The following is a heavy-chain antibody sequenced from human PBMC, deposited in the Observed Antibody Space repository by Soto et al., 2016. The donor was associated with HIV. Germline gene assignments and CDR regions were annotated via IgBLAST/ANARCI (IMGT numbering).Heavy chain of an antibody. CDR3: AKVFGGYGSGSYYDLSTKNTNYYYGMDV. V-gene: IGHV3-43*01. D-gene: IGHD3-10*01. CDR1: GFTLNDYT. CDR2: ISWDGGST. Sequence: EVQLVESGGVVVQPGGSLRLSCAASGFTLNDYTMHWVRQFPGRGLEWVSLISWDGGSTDYADSVKGRFTISRDTSKNSLYLQMKSLTIEDTALYYCAKVFGGYGSGSYYDLSTKNTNYYYGMDVWGQGTTVTVSS. J-gene: IGHJ6*02.